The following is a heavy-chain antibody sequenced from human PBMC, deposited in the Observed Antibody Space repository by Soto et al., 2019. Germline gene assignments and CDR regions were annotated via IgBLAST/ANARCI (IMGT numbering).Heavy chain of an antibody. CDR1: GFTVSDYH. CDR3: ARQGAYGRLYGFDP. D-gene: IGHD3-16*01. J-gene: IGHJ5*02. Sequence: PGGSLRLSCAASGFTVSDYHMSWIRQAPGKGLEWISYISGSNSYTKYADSVKGRFTISRDNAKNSLFLQMDSLRAEDTAVYYCARQGAYGRLYGFDPWGQGTLVTVSS. CDR2: ISGSNSYT. V-gene: IGHV3-11*06.